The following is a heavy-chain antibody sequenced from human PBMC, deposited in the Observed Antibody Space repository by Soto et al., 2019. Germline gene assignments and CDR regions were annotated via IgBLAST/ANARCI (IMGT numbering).Heavy chain of an antibody. Sequence: QVQLQESGPGLVQPSQTLSLTCSVSGDPVSSGSYYWTWVRQHPVKGLEWIGYIYHTGSTYYNPSLQSRLIMSLDTSKNQFSLPLYSVTAADTAVYFCAAKLGTTHYFDFWGQGSLVAVSS. V-gene: IGHV4-31*03. J-gene: IGHJ4*02. D-gene: IGHD7-27*01. CDR1: GDPVSSGSYY. CDR3: AAKLGTTHYFDF. CDR2: IYHTGST.